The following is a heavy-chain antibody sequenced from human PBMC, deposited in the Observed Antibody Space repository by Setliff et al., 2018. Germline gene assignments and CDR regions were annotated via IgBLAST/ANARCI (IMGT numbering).Heavy chain of an antibody. CDR2: INHSGST. D-gene: IGHD6-6*01. Sequence: PSETLSLTCAVYGGSFSGYYWSWIRQPPGKGLEWIGEINHSGSTNYNPSLKSRVTISVDTSKNQFSLKLSSVTAADTAVYYSARGKEYSSSSFVYYYYYMDVWGKGTTVTVSS. CDR3: ARGKEYSSSSFVYYYYYMDV. CDR1: GGSFSGYY. V-gene: IGHV4-34*01. J-gene: IGHJ6*03.